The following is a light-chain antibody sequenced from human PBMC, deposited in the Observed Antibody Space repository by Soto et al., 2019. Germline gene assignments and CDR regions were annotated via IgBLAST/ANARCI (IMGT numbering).Light chain of an antibody. Sequence: QSALTQPPSASGSPGQSVTISCTGTSSDVGGYNYVSWYQQHPGKAPKLMIYEVSKRPSGVPDRFSGSKSGNTASLTVSGLQAEDKAEYYCSSYTGSNRVVRTVTKVNVL. J-gene: IGLJ1*01. CDR3: SSYTGSNRV. CDR1: SSDVGGYNY. V-gene: IGLV2-8*01. CDR2: EVS.